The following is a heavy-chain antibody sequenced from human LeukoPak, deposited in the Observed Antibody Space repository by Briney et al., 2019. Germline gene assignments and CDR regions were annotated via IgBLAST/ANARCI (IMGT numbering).Heavy chain of an antibody. CDR2: INHSGST. CDR3: AKPHFDY. V-gene: IGHV4-34*01. J-gene: IGHJ4*02. Sequence: SETLSLTCAVYGGSFSGYYWSWIRQPPGKGLEWIGEINHSGSTNYNPSLKSRVTISVDTSKNQFSLKLSSVTAADTAVYYCAKPHFDYWGQGALVTVSS. CDR1: GGSFSGYY.